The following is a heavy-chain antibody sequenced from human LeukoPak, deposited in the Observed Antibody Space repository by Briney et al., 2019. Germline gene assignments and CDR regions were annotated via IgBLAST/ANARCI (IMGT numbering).Heavy chain of an antibody. CDR1: GYTLTELS. CDR3: ATGSPLGGSGSYYAFDI. J-gene: IGHJ3*02. D-gene: IGHD3-10*01. CDR2: FDPKDGET. Sequence: ASVKVSCKVSGYTLTELSMHWVRQAPGKGLEWMGGFDPKDGETIYAQKFQGRVTMTEDTSTDTAYMELSSLRSEDTAVYYCATGSPLGGSGSYYAFDIWGQGTMDTVSS. V-gene: IGHV1-24*01.